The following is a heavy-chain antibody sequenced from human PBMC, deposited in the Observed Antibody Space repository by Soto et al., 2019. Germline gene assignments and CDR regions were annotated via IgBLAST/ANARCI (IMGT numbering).Heavy chain of an antibody. Sequence: GGSLSLSCSASGFPFSSYAMHWVRQAPGKGLEYVSAISSNGGSTYYADSVKGRFTISRDNSKNTLYLQMSSLRAEDTAVYYCVKDAVDIVATILDWFDPWGQGTLVTVSS. CDR2: ISSNGGST. J-gene: IGHJ5*02. V-gene: IGHV3-64D*08. CDR1: GFPFSSYA. D-gene: IGHD5-12*01. CDR3: VKDAVDIVATILDWFDP.